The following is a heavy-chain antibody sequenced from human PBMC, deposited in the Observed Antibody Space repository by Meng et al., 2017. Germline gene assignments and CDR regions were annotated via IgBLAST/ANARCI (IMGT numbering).Heavy chain of an antibody. D-gene: IGHD2/OR15-2a*01. Sequence: VHLFGSGGGLVPPGGSLRLSCAASGFTFSSTSMSWVRQAPGKGLEWVSTISGSGGTTYYADAVKGRLAISRDNSNNTLYLQMNSLRAEDTAIYYCAKLTSAWGQGTLVTVSS. V-gene: IGHV3-23*01. J-gene: IGHJ5*02. CDR1: GFTFSSTS. CDR2: ISGSGGTT. CDR3: AKLTSA.